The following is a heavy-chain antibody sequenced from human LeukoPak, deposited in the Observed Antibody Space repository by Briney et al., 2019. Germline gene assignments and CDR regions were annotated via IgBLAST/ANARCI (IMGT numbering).Heavy chain of an antibody. Sequence: PGGSLRLSCAASGFTFSSYAMSWVRQAPGKGLEWVSAISGSGGSTYYADSAKGRFTISRDNSKNTLYLQMNSLRAEDTAVYYCAKDSRPGVVVPAAIYYWGQGTLVTVSS. J-gene: IGHJ4*02. V-gene: IGHV3-23*01. CDR3: AKDSRPGVVVPAAIYY. CDR1: GFTFSSYA. D-gene: IGHD2-2*01. CDR2: ISGSGGST.